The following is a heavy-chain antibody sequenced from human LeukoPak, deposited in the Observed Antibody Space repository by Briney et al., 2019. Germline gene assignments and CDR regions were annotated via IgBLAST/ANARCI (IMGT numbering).Heavy chain of an antibody. V-gene: IGHV3-23*01. CDR3: ARVEWPGFDY. CDR1: GLTFSSYG. J-gene: IGHJ4*02. Sequence: GGSLRLSCAASGLTFSSYGMSWVRQAPGRGLEWVSAISTTGGTTYYADSVRGRFTISRDNAKNSLYLQMNSLRAEDTAVYYCARVEWPGFDYWGQGTLVTVSS. CDR2: ISTTGGTT. D-gene: IGHD3-3*01.